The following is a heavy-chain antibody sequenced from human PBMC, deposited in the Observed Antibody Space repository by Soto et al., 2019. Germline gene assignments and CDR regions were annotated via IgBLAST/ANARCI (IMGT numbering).Heavy chain of an antibody. D-gene: IGHD3-16*01. V-gene: IGHV2-5*02. CDR2: NYWDNDK. Sequence: QITLKESGPTLMKPTQTLTLTCTFSGFSLTTNGVGVGWLRQPPEQSLEWLALNYWDNDKRYNPSLKNRLTITMDTPKNQVVLTVINLDPVDTATYFCAHRRLGKRSPWDWAYFDCLGQGIGVTVCS. J-gene: IGHJ4*02. CDR1: GFSLTTNGVG. CDR3: AHRRLGKRSPWDWAYFDC.